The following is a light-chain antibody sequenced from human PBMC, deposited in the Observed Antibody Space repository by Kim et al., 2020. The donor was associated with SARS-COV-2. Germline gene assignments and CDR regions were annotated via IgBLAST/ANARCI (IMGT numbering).Light chain of an antibody. J-gene: IGLJ3*02. CDR1: ICPIASNF. Sequence: GKTLTIASTPDICPIASNFVQWFQQRPGSSPTTVIFEDDRTPSGVPVRFSGSVDVSPNSASLSISGLKTEDEADYYCQSFDSSTWVFGGGTQLTVL. CDR3: QSFDSSTWV. V-gene: IGLV6-57*01. CDR2: EDD.